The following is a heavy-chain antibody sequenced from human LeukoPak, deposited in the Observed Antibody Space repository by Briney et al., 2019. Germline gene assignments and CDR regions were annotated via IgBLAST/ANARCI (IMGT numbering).Heavy chain of an antibody. J-gene: IGHJ4*02. V-gene: IGHV4-59*01. CDR1: GGSIGSYY. Sequence: PSETLSLTCTVSGGSIGSYYWSWIRQPPGKGLEWIGYIYYSGSTNYNPSLKSRVTISVDTSKNQFSLKLSSVTAADTAVYYCASYDILTGFDYWGQGTLVTVSS. CDR3: ASYDILTGFDY. D-gene: IGHD3-9*01. CDR2: IYYSGST.